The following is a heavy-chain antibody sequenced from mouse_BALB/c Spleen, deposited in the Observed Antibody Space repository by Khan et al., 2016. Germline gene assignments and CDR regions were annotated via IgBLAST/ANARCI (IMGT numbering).Heavy chain of an antibody. J-gene: IGHJ4*01. Sequence: QIQLVQPGPELKKPGETVKISCKASGYTFTTFGMNWVKQAPGKGLKWMGWINTYTGDPTYADDFKGRFAFSLETSASTAYLQINNLKNADTATYFCARRSTMRYYYAMDYWGQGTSVTVSS. CDR3: ARRSTMRYYYAMDY. CDR2: INTYTGDP. V-gene: IGHV9-3-1*01. D-gene: IGHD2-4*01. CDR1: GYTFTTFG.